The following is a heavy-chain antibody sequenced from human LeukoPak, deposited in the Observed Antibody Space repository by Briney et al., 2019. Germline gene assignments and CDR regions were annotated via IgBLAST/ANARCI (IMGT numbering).Heavy chain of an antibody. J-gene: IGHJ4*02. CDR1: GFTFSSYG. D-gene: IGHD5-24*01. Sequence: GGSLRLSRAASGFTFSSYGMHWVRQAPGKGLEWVAVIWYDGSNKYYADSVRGRFTISRDNSKNTLYLQMNSLRAEDTAVYYCAKNRGRRDGYNSLDYWGQGTLVTVSS. CDR3: AKNRGRRDGYNSLDY. CDR2: IWYDGSNK. V-gene: IGHV3-33*06.